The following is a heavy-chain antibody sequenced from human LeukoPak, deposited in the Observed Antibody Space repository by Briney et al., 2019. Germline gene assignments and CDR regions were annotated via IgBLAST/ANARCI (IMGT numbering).Heavy chain of an antibody. J-gene: IGHJ4*02. CDR2: ISWNSGSI. D-gene: IGHD6-13*01. CDR1: GFTFSSYW. V-gene: IGHV3-9*03. Sequence: GGSLRLSCAASGFTFSSYWMHWVRQAPGKGLEWVSGISWNSGSIGYADSVKGRFTISRDNAKNSLYLQMNSLRAEDMALYYCAKDQGIAAAGSFDYWGQGTLVTVSS. CDR3: AKDQGIAAAGSFDY.